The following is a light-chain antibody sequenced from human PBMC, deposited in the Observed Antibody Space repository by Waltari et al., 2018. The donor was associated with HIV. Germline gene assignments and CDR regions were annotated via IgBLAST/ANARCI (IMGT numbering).Light chain of an antibody. CDR1: HSLLYGSNNKRY. V-gene: IGKV4-1*01. Sequence: DIVMTQSPDSLAAALGERATIKCKSSHSLLYGSNNKRYLAWYQQKPGQPPKLLIYWASTRESGVPDRFSGSGSGTDFTLTISSLQAEDVAVYYCQQFYSTPLTFGGGTKVEIK. CDR3: QQFYSTPLT. CDR2: WAS. J-gene: IGKJ4*01.